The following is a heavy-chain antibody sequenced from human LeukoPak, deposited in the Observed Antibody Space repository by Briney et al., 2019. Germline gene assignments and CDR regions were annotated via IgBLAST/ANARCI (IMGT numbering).Heavy chain of an antibody. CDR3: AISTANWASDY. Sequence: PGGSLRLSCAASGFTFSSYGMHWVRQAPGKGLEWVAVISYDGSNKYHADSVKGRFTISRDNSKNTLYLQMNSLRAEDTAVYYCAISTANWASDYWGQGTLVTVSS. CDR1: GFTFSSYG. D-gene: IGHD7-27*01. J-gene: IGHJ4*02. V-gene: IGHV3-30*03. CDR2: ISYDGSNK.